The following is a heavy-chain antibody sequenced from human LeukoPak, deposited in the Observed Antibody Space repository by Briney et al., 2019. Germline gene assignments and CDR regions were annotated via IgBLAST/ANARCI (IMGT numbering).Heavy chain of an antibody. D-gene: IGHD6-6*01. V-gene: IGHV4-59*08. CDR3: ARHPGYGSSSPFAY. Sequence: SETLSLTCTVSGGSISSYYWSWIRQPPGKGLEWIGYIYYSGSTNYNPSLKSRVTISVDTSKNQFSLKLSSVTAADTAVYYCARHPGYGSSSPFAYWGQGTLVTVSS. CDR1: GGSISSYY. CDR2: IYYSGST. J-gene: IGHJ4*02.